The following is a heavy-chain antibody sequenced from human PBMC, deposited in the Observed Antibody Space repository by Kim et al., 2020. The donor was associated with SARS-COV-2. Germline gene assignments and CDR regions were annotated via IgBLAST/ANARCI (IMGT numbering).Heavy chain of an antibody. Sequence: SETLSLTCTVSGGSISSGGYYWIWLRQHPGMGLEWIGYFYDSGNNYSTPSLKSRVTISVYTTKNQFSLKLSTVTATDTAVYYCARGDTIFGVVIHAFEIWGEGTMVTVSS. CDR2: FYDSGNN. V-gene: IGHV4-31*03. D-gene: IGHD3-3*01. J-gene: IGHJ3*02. CDR1: GGSISSGGYY. CDR3: ARGDTIFGVVIHAFEI.